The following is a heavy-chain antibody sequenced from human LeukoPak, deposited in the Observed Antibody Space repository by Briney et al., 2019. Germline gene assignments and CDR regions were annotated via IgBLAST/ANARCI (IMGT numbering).Heavy chain of an antibody. CDR3: AKDSDGSGSYYNGPNWFDP. CDR2: ISGSGGST. D-gene: IGHD3-10*01. V-gene: IGHV3-23*01. J-gene: IGHJ5*02. CDR1: GFTFSSYG. Sequence: PGGSLRLSCAASGFTFSSYGMSWVRQAPGKGLEWVSAISGSGGSTYYADSVKGRFTISRDNAKNSLYLQMNSLRAEDTALYYCAKDSDGSGSYYNGPNWFDPWGQGTLVTVSS.